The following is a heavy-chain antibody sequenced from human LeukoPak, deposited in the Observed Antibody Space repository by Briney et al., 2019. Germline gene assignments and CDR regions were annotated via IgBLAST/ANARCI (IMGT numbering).Heavy chain of an antibody. CDR2: IDYAGRT. V-gene: IGHV4-59*01. CDR3: ARDRPGGSSLDY. Sequence: SETLSLTCTVSGGSISRDYWSWIRQPPGKGLEWIGYIDYAGRTTYNPSLESRVTISVDTSKNQFSLRLSSVTAADTAVYYCARDRPGGSSLDYWGQGTLVTVSS. J-gene: IGHJ4*02. D-gene: IGHD6-13*01. CDR1: GGSISRDY.